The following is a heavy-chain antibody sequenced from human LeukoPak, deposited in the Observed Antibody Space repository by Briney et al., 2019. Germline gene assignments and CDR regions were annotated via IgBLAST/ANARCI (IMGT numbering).Heavy chain of an antibody. D-gene: IGHD6-6*01. J-gene: IGHJ5*02. CDR3: VRDRRWFDP. CDR1: GGSISPYY. V-gene: IGHV4-59*01. CDR2: IYFSGST. Sequence: SETPSLTCAVSGGSISPYYWSWFRQPPGKELEWIGYIYFSGSTNYNPSLKGRVTISLDTSKKQVSLKLTSVTAADTAVYYCVRDRRWFDPWGQGTLVTVSS.